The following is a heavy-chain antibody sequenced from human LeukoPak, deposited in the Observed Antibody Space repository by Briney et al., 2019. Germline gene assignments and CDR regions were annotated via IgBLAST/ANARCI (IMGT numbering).Heavy chain of an antibody. D-gene: IGHD2-21*01. Sequence: ASVTVSCKTYGSTFTWFLIHWVRQAPGQGLEWVGTINPRGDITSYAQRFQGRVTFTEDTSTSTFYMELSSLTSDDTAVYFCARPAYCDGTNCGYWLDPWGPGTLVTVSS. CDR2: INPRGDIT. V-gene: IGHV1-46*01. CDR3: ARPAYCDGTNCGYWLDP. J-gene: IGHJ5*02. CDR1: GSTFTWFL.